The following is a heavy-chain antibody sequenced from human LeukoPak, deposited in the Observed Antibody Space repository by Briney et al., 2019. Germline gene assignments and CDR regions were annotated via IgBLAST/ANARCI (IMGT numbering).Heavy chain of an antibody. CDR1: GYTFTGYY. V-gene: IGHV1-2*02. Sequence: ASVRVSSKDSGYTFTGYYMHWVRQAPGQGREWMGWINPNSGGTNYAQKFQGRVTMTRDTSISTAYMELSRLKSDDTAVYYCAREVRCSSTSCHRENDYWGQGTLVTVSS. D-gene: IGHD2-2*01. J-gene: IGHJ4*02. CDR3: AREVRCSSTSCHRENDY. CDR2: INPNSGGT.